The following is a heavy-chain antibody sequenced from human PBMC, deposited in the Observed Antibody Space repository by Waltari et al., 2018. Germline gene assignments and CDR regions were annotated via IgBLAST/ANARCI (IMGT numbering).Heavy chain of an antibody. D-gene: IGHD3-10*01. V-gene: IGHV4-39*07. CDR2: IYYSGST. J-gene: IGHJ4*02. Sequence: QLQLQESGPGLVKPSETLSLTCTVSGGSISSSSYYWGWIRQPPGKGLEWIGSIYYSGSTYYNPSLKSRVTISVDTSKNQFSLKLSSVTAADTAVYYCARDVHYYGSGSYSNYFDYWGQGTLVTVSS. CDR1: GGSISSSSYY. CDR3: ARDVHYYGSGSYSNYFDY.